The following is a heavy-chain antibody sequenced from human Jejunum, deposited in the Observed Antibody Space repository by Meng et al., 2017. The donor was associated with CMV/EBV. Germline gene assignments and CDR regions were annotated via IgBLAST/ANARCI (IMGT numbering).Heavy chain of an antibody. D-gene: IGHD3-22*01. J-gene: IGHJ4*02. CDR1: GFTFSDYP. V-gene: IGHV3-21*03. CDR3: TRGDKYDSSGYSDY. Sequence: SGFTFSDYPMNSVRQAPGGGLEWVASTSGSGSFVFYAASVKGRFTISRDNANNSVYLQMNNVRAEETGVYYCTRGDKYDSSGYSDYWGQGTLVTVSS. CDR2: TSGSGSFV.